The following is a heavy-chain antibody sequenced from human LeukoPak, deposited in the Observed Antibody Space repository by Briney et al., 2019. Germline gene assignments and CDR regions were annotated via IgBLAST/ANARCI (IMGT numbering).Heavy chain of an antibody. CDR2: TFYRSKWYS. CDR1: GDSVSTSSAA. Sequence: SQTLSLTCAISGDSVSTSSAAWNWIRQSPSRGLEWLGRTFYRSKWYSDYAVSVQSRITIKPDTSKNQFSLQLKSVTPEDTAIYYCARGGYYGSGSYSFDYWGQGTLVTVSS. D-gene: IGHD3-10*01. J-gene: IGHJ4*02. CDR3: ARGGYYGSGSYSFDY. V-gene: IGHV6-1*01.